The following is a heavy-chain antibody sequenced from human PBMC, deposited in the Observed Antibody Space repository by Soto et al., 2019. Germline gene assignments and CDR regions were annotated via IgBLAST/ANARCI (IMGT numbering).Heavy chain of an antibody. Sequence: ASVKGSCKASGYTFTVYYMHWVRQAPGQGLEWMGWINPNSGGTNYAQKFQGWVTMTRDTSISTAYMELSRLRSDDTAVYYCARDDSYSVDRAFDIWGQGTMVTVSS. D-gene: IGHD1-26*01. CDR1: GYTFTVYY. J-gene: IGHJ3*02. CDR3: ARDDSYSVDRAFDI. CDR2: INPNSGGT. V-gene: IGHV1-2*04.